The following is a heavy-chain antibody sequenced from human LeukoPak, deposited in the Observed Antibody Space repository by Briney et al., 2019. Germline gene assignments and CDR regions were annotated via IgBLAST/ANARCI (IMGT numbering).Heavy chain of an antibody. CDR1: GFTFDDYA. D-gene: IGHD3-22*01. V-gene: IGHV3-9*01. Sequence: PGGSLRLSCAASGFTFDDYAMHWVRQAPGKGLEWVSGISWNSGSIGYADSVKGRFTISRDNAKNSLYLQMNSLRAEDTALYYCAKDLWLYYYDTHAFDIWGQGTMVTVSS. CDR2: ISWNSGSI. J-gene: IGHJ3*02. CDR3: AKDLWLYYYDTHAFDI.